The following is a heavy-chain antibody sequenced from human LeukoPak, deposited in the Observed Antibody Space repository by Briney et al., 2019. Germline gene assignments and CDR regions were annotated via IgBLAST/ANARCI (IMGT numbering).Heavy chain of an antibody. CDR2: INPNSGGT. V-gene: IGHV1-2*02. CDR1: GYTFTGYY. CDR3: AREHVTGGGQLWFYSWGH. J-gene: IGHJ4*02. Sequence: ASVKVSCKASGYTFTGYYMHWVRQAPGQGLEWMGWINPNSGGTNYAQKFQGRVTMTRDTSISTAYMELSRLRSDDTAVYYCAREHVTGGGQLWFYSWGHWGQGTLVTVSS. D-gene: IGHD5-18*01.